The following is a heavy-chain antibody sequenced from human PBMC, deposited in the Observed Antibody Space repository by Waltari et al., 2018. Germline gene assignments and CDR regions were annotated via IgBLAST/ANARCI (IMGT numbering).Heavy chain of an antibody. CDR3: ASPRGYSYGRDQYYYYYGMDV. J-gene: IGHJ6*02. Sequence: QVQLVQSGAEVKKPGSSVKVSCKASGGTFSSYAISWVRQAPGQGLEWMGGIIPIFGTANYEQKFQGRVTITADESTSTAYMELSSLRSEDTAVYYCASPRGYSYGRDQYYYYYGMDVWGQGTTVTVSS. V-gene: IGHV1-69*01. CDR1: GGTFSSYA. D-gene: IGHD5-18*01. CDR2: IIPIFGTA.